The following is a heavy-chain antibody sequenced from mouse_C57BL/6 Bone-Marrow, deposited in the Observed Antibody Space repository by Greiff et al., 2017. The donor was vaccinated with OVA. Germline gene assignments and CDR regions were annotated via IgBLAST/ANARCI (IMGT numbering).Heavy chain of an antibody. V-gene: IGHV1-55*01. CDR1: GYTFTSYW. Sequence: VQLQQPGAELVKPGASVKMSCKASGYTFTSYWITWVKQRPGQGLEWIGDIFPGSGSTNYNEKFKSKATLTVDTSSSTAYMQLSSLTSEDSAVYYCARSYYGSAWFAYWGQGTLVTVSA. D-gene: IGHD1-1*01. CDR3: ARSYYGSAWFAY. J-gene: IGHJ3*01. CDR2: IFPGSGST.